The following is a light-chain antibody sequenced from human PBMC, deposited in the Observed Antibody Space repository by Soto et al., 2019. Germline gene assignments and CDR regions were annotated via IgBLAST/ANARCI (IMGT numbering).Light chain of an antibody. Sequence: EIVMTQSPATLSVAPVERATLSCMASQSVRSNLAWYQQKPGQAPRPLIYGASTRATGIPARFSGSGYGTEFNLTISSLQSEDFAVYYCQQYDESPLTFGGGTKVDIK. V-gene: IGKV3-15*01. CDR1: QSVRSN. J-gene: IGKJ4*01. CDR2: GAS. CDR3: QQYDESPLT.